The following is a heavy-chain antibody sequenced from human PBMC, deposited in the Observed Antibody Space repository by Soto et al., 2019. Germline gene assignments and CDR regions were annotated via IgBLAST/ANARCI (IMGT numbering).Heavy chain of an antibody. CDR1: GFTFSDHY. V-gene: IGHV3-72*01. CDR2: TRNKANSYTT. J-gene: IGHJ5*02. D-gene: IGHD6-13*01. Sequence: EVQLVESGGGLVQPGGSLRLSCAASGFTFSDHYMDWVRQAPGKGLEWVGRTRNKANSYTTEYAASVKGRFTISRDYSKNSLYLQKNSLNAEDTAVYYCARRIAAAGSVWFDPWGQGTLVTVSS. CDR3: ARRIAAAGSVWFDP.